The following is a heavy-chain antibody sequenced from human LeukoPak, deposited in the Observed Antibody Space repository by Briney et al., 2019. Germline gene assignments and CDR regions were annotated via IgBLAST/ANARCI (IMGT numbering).Heavy chain of an antibody. CDR2: ISSSGNNT. CDR1: GFTFNSYA. J-gene: IGHJ6*03. CDR3: AKRRGLELLYYYYMDV. V-gene: IGHV3-23*01. Sequence: GGFLRLSCAASGFTFNSYAMNWVRQAPGKGLEWVSTISSSGNNTYYTDSVKGRFTISRDNSKNTLFLQMNSLRVDDTAVYYCAKRRGLELLYYYYMDVWGKGTTVTISS. D-gene: IGHD1-7*01.